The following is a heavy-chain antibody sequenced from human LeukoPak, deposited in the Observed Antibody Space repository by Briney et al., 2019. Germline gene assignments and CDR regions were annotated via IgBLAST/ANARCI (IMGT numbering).Heavy chain of an antibody. V-gene: IGHV1-18*01. Sequence: ASVKVSCKASGYTFTSYGISWVRQAPGQGLEWMGWISAYNGNTNYAQKLQGRVTMTTDTSTSTAYMELRSLRPDDTAVYYCARDLGYSSSLSGDYWGQGTLVTVSS. J-gene: IGHJ4*02. CDR2: ISAYNGNT. CDR3: ARDLGYSSSLSGDY. D-gene: IGHD6-6*01. CDR1: GYTFTSYG.